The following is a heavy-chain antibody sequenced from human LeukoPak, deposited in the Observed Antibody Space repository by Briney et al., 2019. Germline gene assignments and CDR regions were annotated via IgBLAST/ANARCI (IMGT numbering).Heavy chain of an antibody. CDR3: ARGLSGDYGDYAGYFDY. CDR1: GGTFSSHA. D-gene: IGHD4-17*01. V-gene: IGHV1-69*05. Sequence: GSSVKVSCKASGGTFSSHAIGWVRQAPGQGLEWMGRIIPIFGTANYAQKFQGRVTITTDESTSTAYMELSSLRSEDTAVYYCARGLSGDYGDYAGYFDYWGQGTLVTVSS. CDR2: IIPIFGTA. J-gene: IGHJ4*02.